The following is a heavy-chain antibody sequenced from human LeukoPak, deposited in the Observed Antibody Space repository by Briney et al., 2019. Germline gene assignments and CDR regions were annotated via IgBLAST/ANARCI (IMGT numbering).Heavy chain of an antibody. D-gene: IGHD4-11*01. V-gene: IGHV1-69*01. Sequence: SVKVSCKASGRTFSSYAISWVRQAPGQGLEWMGGIIPIFGTTNYAQKFQGRLTITADESTSTAYMELSSLRSEDTAVYYCARDFGMSTVTTLFVDYYYMDVWGKGTTVTVSS. J-gene: IGHJ6*03. CDR3: ARDFGMSTVTTLFVDYYYMDV. CDR2: IIPIFGTT. CDR1: GRTFSSYA.